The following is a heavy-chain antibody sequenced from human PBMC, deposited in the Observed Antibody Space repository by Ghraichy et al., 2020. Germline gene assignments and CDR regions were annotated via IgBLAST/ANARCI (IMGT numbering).Heavy chain of an antibody. CDR2: VSHSGAT. V-gene: IGHV4-59*01. CDR3: ARDKSWGRTACYTKGFDY. D-gene: IGHD2-8*01. Sequence: SETLSLTCTVSGDSMNTYYWSWIRQFPGKGLEWIGYVSHSGATNYNPSLASRVSISVDMSRNQFSLELSSVTAADTAVYYCARDKSWGRTACYTKGFDYWGQGTLVTVSS. CDR1: GDSMNTYY. J-gene: IGHJ4*02.